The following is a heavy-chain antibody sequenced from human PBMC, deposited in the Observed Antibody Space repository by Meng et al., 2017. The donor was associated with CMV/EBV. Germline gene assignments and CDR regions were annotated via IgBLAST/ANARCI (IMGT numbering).Heavy chain of an antibody. CDR2: ISAYNGNT. V-gene: IGHV1-18*01. CDR1: GYTFTSYG. CDR3: ARGRRGADNWFDP. J-gene: IGHJ5*02. Sequence: VQLVELWAEVKKPGGSVEVSCKASGYTFTSYGISWVRQAPGQGLEWMGWISAYNGNTNYAQKLQGRVTMTTDTSTSTAYMELRSLRSDDTAVYYCARGRRGADNWFDPWGQGTLVTVSS.